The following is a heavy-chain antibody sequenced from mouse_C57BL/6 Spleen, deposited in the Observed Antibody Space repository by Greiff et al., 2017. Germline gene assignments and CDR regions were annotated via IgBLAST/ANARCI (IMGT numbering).Heavy chain of an antibody. J-gene: IGHJ1*03. V-gene: IGHV5-15*01. CDR1: GFTFSDYG. D-gene: IGHD2-2*01. Sequence: EVKLMESGGGLVQPGGSLKLSCAASGFTFSDYGMAWVRQAPRKGPAWVAFISNLAYSIYYADPVTGRFTISRENAKNTLYLEMSSLRSEDTAMYYCARMVTDWYFDVWGTGTTVTVSS. CDR3: ARMVTDWYFDV. CDR2: ISNLAYSI.